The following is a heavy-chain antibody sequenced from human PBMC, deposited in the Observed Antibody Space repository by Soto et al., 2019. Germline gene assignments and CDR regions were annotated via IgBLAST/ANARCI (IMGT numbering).Heavy chain of an antibody. V-gene: IGHV3-30-3*01. Sequence: GGSLRLSCAASGFTFSSYAMHWVRQAPGKGLEWVAVISYDGSNKYYADSVKGRFTISRDNSKNTLYLQMNSLRAEDTAVYYCARDRIEYSSSMYYYYGMDVWGQGTTVTVSS. D-gene: IGHD6-6*01. CDR3: ARDRIEYSSSMYYYYGMDV. CDR2: ISYDGSNK. J-gene: IGHJ6*02. CDR1: GFTFSSYA.